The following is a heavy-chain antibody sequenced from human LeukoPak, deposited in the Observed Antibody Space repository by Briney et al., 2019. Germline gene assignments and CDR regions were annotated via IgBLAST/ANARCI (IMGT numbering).Heavy chain of an antibody. V-gene: IGHV4-61*08. D-gene: IGHD6-19*01. CDR3: ARGAAVAGPADY. J-gene: IGHJ4*02. Sequence: SETLSLSCTVSGGSVSRGVYYWSWIRQPPGKGLEWIGEINHSGSTNYNPSLKSRVTISVDTSKNQFSLKLSSVTAADTAVYYCARGAAVAGPADYWGQGTLVTVSS. CDR1: GGSVSRGVYY. CDR2: INHSGST.